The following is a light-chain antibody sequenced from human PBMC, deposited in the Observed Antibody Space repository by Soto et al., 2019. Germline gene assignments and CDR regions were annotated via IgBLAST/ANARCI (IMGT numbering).Light chain of an antibody. Sequence: QSALTQPASVPGSPGQSITISCTGTSSDVGGYNYVSWYQQHPGKAPKLMIYEVANRPSGVSNRFSGSKSGNTASLTISGLQAEDEADYYCSSYRSSATLDVFGTGTKVTVL. V-gene: IGLV2-14*01. CDR2: EVA. J-gene: IGLJ1*01. CDR1: SSDVGGYNY. CDR3: SSYRSSATLDV.